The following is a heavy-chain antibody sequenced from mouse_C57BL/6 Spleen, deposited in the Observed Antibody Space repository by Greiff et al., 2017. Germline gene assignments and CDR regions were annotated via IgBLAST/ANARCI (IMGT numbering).Heavy chain of an antibody. CDR3: TTDGNYPHWYFDG. D-gene: IGHD2-1*01. Sequence: VQLQQSGAELVRPGASVKLSCTASGFNIKDYYMHWVKQRPEQGLEWIGRIDPEDGDTEYAPKFQGKATMTADTSSNTAYLQLSSLTSEDTAVYYCTTDGNYPHWYFDGWGTGTTVTVSS. CDR2: IDPEDGDT. CDR1: GFNIKDYY. J-gene: IGHJ1*03. V-gene: IGHV14-1*01.